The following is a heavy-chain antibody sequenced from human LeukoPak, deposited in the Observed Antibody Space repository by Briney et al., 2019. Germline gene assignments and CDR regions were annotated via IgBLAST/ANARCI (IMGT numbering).Heavy chain of an antibody. Sequence: SVKVSCKASGGTFSSYAISWVRQAPGQGLEWMGGIIPIFGTANYAQKFQGRVTITADESTSTAYMELSSLRSEDTAVYYCARSGSSYGKYYCYYMDVWGKGTTVTVSS. CDR1: GGTFSSYA. CDR2: IIPIFGTA. D-gene: IGHD5-18*01. V-gene: IGHV1-69*13. J-gene: IGHJ6*03. CDR3: ARSGSSYGKYYCYYMDV.